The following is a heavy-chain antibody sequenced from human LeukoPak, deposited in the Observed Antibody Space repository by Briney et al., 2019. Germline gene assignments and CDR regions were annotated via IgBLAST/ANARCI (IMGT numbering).Heavy chain of an antibody. V-gene: IGHV4-34*01. J-gene: IGHJ5*02. CDR3: AREYMTTVASLYNWFDP. Sequence: SETLSLTCAVYGGSFSGYYWSWIRQPPGKGLEWIGEINHSGSTNYNPSLKSRVTISVDTSMNQFSLKLSSVTAADTAVYYCAREYMTTVASLYNWFDPWGQGTLVTVSS. CDR1: GGSFSGYY. D-gene: IGHD4-11*01. CDR2: INHSGST.